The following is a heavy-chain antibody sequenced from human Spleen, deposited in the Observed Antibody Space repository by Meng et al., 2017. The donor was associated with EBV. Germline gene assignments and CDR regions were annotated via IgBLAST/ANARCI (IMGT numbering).Heavy chain of an antibody. J-gene: IGHJ4*02. CDR1: GGSFSGYY. V-gene: IGHV4-34*02. CDR2: IYHSGNT. CDR3: ARRWLQPSSRNSYFDY. Sequence: QVQYQQWGAGLLKPSETLSLTLIVYGGSFSGYYWSWIRQPPWKGLEWIGDIYHSGNTNYNPSLKSRVTISIDMSNNQFSLNLTSVTAADTAVYYCARRWLQPSSRNSYFDYWGRGSLVTVSS. D-gene: IGHD5-24*01.